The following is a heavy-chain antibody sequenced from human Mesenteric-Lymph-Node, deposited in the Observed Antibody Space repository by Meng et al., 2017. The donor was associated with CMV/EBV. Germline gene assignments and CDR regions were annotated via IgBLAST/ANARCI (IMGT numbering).Heavy chain of an antibody. V-gene: IGHV3-21*01. J-gene: IGHJ6*02. Sequence: GESLKISCAASGFTFSAYDMNWVRQAPGKGLEWISSITGSGAYTHYADSVRGRFTISRDNAKNSLYLQMNSLGAEDTAVYYCARPQESPRVWGQGTTVTVSS. CDR2: ITGSGAYT. CDR3: ARPQESPRV. CDR1: GFTFSAYD. D-gene: IGHD3-10*01.